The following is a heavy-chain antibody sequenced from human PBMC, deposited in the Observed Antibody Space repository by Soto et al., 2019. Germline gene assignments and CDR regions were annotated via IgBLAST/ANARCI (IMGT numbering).Heavy chain of an antibody. J-gene: IGHJ4*02. CDR1: GYTLSDYY. D-gene: IGHD1-1*01. CDR2: INPNSGGT. CDR3: AREPATAKPEGVDF. Sequence: ASLKVSCKASGYTLSDYYIHWVRQAPGQGLEWMGWINPNSGGTKYAPKFQGGVTMTRDTSITTAYMELSRLRSGDTAVYYCAREPATAKPEGVDFWGQGTLVTVSS. V-gene: IGHV1-2*02.